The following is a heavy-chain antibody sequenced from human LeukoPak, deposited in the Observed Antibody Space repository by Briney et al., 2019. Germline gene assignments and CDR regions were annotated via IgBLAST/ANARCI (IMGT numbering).Heavy chain of an antibody. CDR3: AKDGGLWVSAHWGDS. CDR1: GFTFSNYA. D-gene: IGHD7-27*01. V-gene: IGHV3-30*18. J-gene: IGHJ4*02. CDR2: VSYDGNAK. Sequence: GGSLRLSCAASGFTFSNYAMSWVRQAPDKGLEWMASVSYDGNAKYYVDSVKGRFTISRDNSKNTLYLQMNSLRAEDTAVYYCAKDGGLWVSAHWGDSWGRGTLVTVSS.